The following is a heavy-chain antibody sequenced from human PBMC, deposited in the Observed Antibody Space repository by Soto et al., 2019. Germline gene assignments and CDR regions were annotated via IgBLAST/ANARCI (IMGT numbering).Heavy chain of an antibody. V-gene: IGHV4-4*07. CDR3: ARDPSSYYYDSSGYTWYFDL. CDR1: GGSISSYY. D-gene: IGHD3-22*01. J-gene: IGHJ2*01. Sequence: QVQLQESGPGLVKPSETLSLTCTVSGGSISSYYWSWIRQPAGKGLEWIGRIYTSGSTNYNPSLKSRVTMSVDTSKNQFSLKLSSVTAADTAVYYCARDPSSYYYDSSGYTWYFDLWGRGTLVTVSS. CDR2: IYTSGST.